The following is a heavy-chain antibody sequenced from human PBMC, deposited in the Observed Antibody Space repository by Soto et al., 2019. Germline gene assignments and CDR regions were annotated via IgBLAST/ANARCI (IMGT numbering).Heavy chain of an antibody. CDR3: AQANGNYDWSPNDS. V-gene: IGHV1-3*01. CDR2: INAANGHT. J-gene: IGHJ4*02. Sequence: QVQLVQSGAEVKKPGASVRISCKASGYSLPTHTIHWVRHAPGHRLEWMGWINAANGHTKYSQNFQNRVTISSDTSASKVYMKLTGLTSDDTAIYYCAQANGNYDWSPNDSWGQGTLVTVSS. CDR1: GYSLPTHT. D-gene: IGHD1-7*01.